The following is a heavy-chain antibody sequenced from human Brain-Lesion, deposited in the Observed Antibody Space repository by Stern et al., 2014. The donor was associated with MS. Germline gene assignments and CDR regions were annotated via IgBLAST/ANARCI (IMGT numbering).Heavy chain of an antibody. CDR2: INRDGSDT. Sequence: EVQLEESGGGLVQPGGSLRLSCAASGFHFSSYWMHWVRQFPEKGLFWVSQINRDGSDTSYADSVKGRFSISRDNIRNMLYLRMTSLRAEDTAVYYCARGVGDYWGQGARVTVSS. CDR3: ARGVGDY. J-gene: IGHJ4*02. D-gene: IGHD3-16*01. V-gene: IGHV3-74*02. CDR1: GFHFSSYW.